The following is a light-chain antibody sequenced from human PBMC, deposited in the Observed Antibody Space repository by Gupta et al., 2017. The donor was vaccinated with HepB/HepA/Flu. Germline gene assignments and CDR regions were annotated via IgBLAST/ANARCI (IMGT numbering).Light chain of an antibody. J-gene: IGKJ4*01. CDR2: DRS. CDR1: QRIGTD. CDR3: QQRDKWPLT. Sequence: EIVLTQSPSTLSLSPVQRATLSCRSSQRIGTDLAWYQQKPGQAPRILICDRSYRATGVPARFSGSGSGTDFTLTISNLDPEDFAIYYCQQRDKWPLTFGRGTQVEIK. V-gene: IGKV3-11*01.